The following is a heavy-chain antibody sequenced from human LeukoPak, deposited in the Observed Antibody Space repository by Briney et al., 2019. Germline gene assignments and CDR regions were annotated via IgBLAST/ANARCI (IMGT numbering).Heavy chain of an antibody. V-gene: IGHV5-51*01. J-gene: IGHJ4*02. D-gene: IGHD3-9*01. CDR1: GYTFTNYW. CDR3: ARQYYDTLTGFYIHFDY. Sequence: GESLKISCKGSGYTFTNYWIGWVRQMPGKGLEFMGIIYPGDSDTRYSPSFQGQVTISVDKSISTAYLQWSSLKASDTAIYYCARQYYDTLTGFYIHFDYWGQGTLVIVSS. CDR2: IYPGDSDT.